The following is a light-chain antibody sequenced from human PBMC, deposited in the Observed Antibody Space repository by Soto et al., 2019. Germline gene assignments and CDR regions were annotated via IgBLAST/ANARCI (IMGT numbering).Light chain of an antibody. CDR2: GAS. CDR1: QSVTSGY. J-gene: IGKJ3*01. V-gene: IGKV3-20*01. CDR3: QQHDNSPLT. Sequence: ENVLTQSPGTLSLSPGERATRSCRASQSVTSGYLAWYQQKPGQTPRLLIYGASSRATGIPDRFSGSGSGTDFTLTISRLEPEDSAVYYCQQHDNSPLTFGPGTKVDIK.